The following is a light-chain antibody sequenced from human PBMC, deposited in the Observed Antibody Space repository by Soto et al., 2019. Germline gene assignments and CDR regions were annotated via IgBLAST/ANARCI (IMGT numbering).Light chain of an antibody. V-gene: IGKV3-20*01. J-gene: IGKJ2*01. CDR3: QQYANTPYT. Sequence: EIVLTQSPGILSLSPGEGATLSCRASQSVRSNNLAWYQQKPGQTPRLLFYGASNRATGIPARFSGSGAGTHFTLNISRLEPEDFAVYYCQQYANTPYTFGQGTTLEIK. CDR1: QSVRSNN. CDR2: GAS.